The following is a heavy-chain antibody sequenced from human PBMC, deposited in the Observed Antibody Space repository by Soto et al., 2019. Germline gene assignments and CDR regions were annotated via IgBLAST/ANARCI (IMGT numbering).Heavy chain of an antibody. Sequence: ASVKVSCKASGYTLTELSMHWVRQAPGKGLEWMGGFDPEDGETIYAQKFQGRVTMTEDTSTDTAYMELSSLRSEDTAVYYCATDLYYYDSESGPNYWGQGTLVTVSS. CDR1: GYTLTELS. D-gene: IGHD3-22*01. J-gene: IGHJ4*02. CDR3: ATDLYYYDSESGPNY. V-gene: IGHV1-24*01. CDR2: FDPEDGET.